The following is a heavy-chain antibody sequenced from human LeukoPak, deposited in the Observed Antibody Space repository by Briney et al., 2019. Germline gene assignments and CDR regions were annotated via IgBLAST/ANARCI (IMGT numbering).Heavy chain of an antibody. CDR2: ISSSSSYI. Sequence: GGSLRLSCAASGFTFSSYSMNWVRQAPGKGLEWVSSISSSSSYIYYADSVKGRFTISRDNAKNSLYLQMNSLRGEDTAVFYCARTYLRSESFYNPADHWGQGALVTVSS. D-gene: IGHD3-10*01. CDR3: ARTYLRSESFYNPADH. CDR1: GFTFSSYS. J-gene: IGHJ4*02. V-gene: IGHV3-21*01.